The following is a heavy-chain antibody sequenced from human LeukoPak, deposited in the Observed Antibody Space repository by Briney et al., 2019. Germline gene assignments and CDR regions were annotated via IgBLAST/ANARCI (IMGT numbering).Heavy chain of an antibody. Sequence: VGSLRLSCAASGFTFNNYAMSTVPQAPGTGLGWGSVISGRVGSTHYADSVKGRFTTSRDNSKNTLYLQRNSLRAEDTAVYYCAKGSGYYGSGSYNTDFWGQGTLVTVSS. CDR1: GFTFNNYA. D-gene: IGHD3-10*01. CDR2: ISGRVGST. V-gene: IGHV3-23*01. J-gene: IGHJ4*02. CDR3: AKGSGYYGSGSYNTDF.